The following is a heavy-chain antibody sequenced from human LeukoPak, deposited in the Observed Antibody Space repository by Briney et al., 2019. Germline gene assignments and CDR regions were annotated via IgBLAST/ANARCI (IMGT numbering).Heavy chain of an antibody. D-gene: IGHD2-2*01. V-gene: IGHV3-33*01. CDR1: GFTFSSYG. CDR3: ASARHDIVVVPAALYGMDV. Sequence: GRSLRLSCAASGFTFSSYGMHWVRQAPGKGLEWVAVIWYDGSNKYYADSVKGRFTISRDNSKNTLYLQMNSLRAEDTAVYYCASARHDIVVVPAALYGMDVWGQGTTVTVSS. CDR2: IWYDGSNK. J-gene: IGHJ6*02.